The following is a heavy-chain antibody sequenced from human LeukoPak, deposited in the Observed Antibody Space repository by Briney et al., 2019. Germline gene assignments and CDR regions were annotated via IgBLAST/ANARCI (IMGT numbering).Heavy chain of an antibody. CDR2: IYTSGST. CDR3: ARDSPGATLGY. CDR1: GGSISSYY. J-gene: IGHJ4*02. V-gene: IGHV4-4*07. D-gene: IGHD4-17*01. Sequence: PSETLSLTCTVSGGSISSYYWSWIRQPAGKGLEWIGRIYTSGSTNYNPSLKSRVTMSVDTSKNHLSLKLSSVTAADTVVYYCARDSPGATLGYWGQGTLVTVSS.